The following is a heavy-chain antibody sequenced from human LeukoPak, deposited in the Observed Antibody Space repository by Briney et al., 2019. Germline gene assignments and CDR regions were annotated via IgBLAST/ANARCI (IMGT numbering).Heavy chain of an antibody. CDR1: GGSISSYY. D-gene: IGHD6-13*01. J-gene: IGHJ5*02. CDR2: IYYSGST. V-gene: IGHV4-59*08. CDR3: ARLIPAAGKNWFDP. Sequence: SETLSLTCTVSGGSISSYYWSWIRQPPGKGLEWIGYIYYSGSTNYNPSLKSRVTISVDTSKNQFSLKLSSVTAADTAVYYCARLIPAAGKNWFDPWGQGALVTVSS.